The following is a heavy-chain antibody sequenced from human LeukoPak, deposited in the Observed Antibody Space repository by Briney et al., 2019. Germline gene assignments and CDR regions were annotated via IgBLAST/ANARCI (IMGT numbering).Heavy chain of an antibody. CDR3: GRVGTSHASRAPNDQ. V-gene: IGHV1-2*02. J-gene: IGHJ5*02. CDR2: INPNSGGA. Sequence: ASVKVSCKASGYTFTAYYIHWVRQAPGQGPEWMAWINPNSGGANSAQKFQGRVTVTRDTSSSTAYMELKRLTSDDTAVYYFGRVGTSHASRAPNDQWGQGTLVTVSS. D-gene: IGHD3-16*01. CDR1: GYTFTAYY.